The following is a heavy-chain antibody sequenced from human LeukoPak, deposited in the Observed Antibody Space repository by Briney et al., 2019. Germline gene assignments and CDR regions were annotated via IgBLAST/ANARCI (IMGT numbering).Heavy chain of an antibody. V-gene: IGHV1-2*02. J-gene: IGHJ6*02. CDR3: ARSYCSSTSCDALSLYYYYGMDV. D-gene: IGHD2-2*01. CDR1: GYIFTGYY. Sequence: GASVKVSCKASGYIFTGYYMHWVRQAPGQGLEWMGWINPNNGDTNYAQKFQGRVTMARDTSISTAYMELSTLRSDDTAVYYCARSYCSSTSCDALSLYYYYGMDVWGQGTTVTVSS. CDR2: INPNNGDT.